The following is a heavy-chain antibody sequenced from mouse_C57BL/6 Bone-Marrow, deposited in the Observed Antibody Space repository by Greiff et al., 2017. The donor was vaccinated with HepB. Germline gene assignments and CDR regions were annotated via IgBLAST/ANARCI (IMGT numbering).Heavy chain of an antibody. CDR1: GYSITSGYD. CDR3: ARGYYDYDGDYCDY. Sequence: EVKLQESGPGMVKPSQSLSLTCTVTGYSITSGYDWHWIRHFPGNKLEWMGYISYSGSTNYNPSLKSRISITHDTSKNHFFLKLNSVTTEDTATYYCARGYYDYDGDYCDYWGQGTTLTVSS. D-gene: IGHD2-4*01. J-gene: IGHJ2*01. V-gene: IGHV3-1*01. CDR2: ISYSGST.